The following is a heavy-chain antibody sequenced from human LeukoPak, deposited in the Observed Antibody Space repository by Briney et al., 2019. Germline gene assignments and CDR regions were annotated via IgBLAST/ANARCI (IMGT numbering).Heavy chain of an antibody. J-gene: IGHJ6*02. D-gene: IGHD3-10*01. V-gene: IGHV3-74*03. Sequence: TGGSLRLSCAASGLNFSGYWMHWVRQVPGKGLVWVSRINSDGSDREYADSVEGRFTISRDNARNRLFLQLKSLRGDDTAVYYCATDKGPHNLGPGMSVFYYYGMDVWGQGTTVTVSS. CDR2: INSDGSDR. CDR3: ATDKGPHNLGPGMSVFYYYGMDV. CDR1: GLNFSGYW.